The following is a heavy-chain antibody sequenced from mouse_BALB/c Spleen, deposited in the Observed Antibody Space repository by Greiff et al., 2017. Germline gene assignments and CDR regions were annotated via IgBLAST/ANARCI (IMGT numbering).Heavy chain of an antibody. V-gene: IGHV14-3*02. CDR1: GFNIKDTY. CDR3: ARITMITTGFAY. D-gene: IGHD2-4*01. Sequence: EVQRVESGAELVKPGASVKLSCTASGFNIKDTYMHWVKQRPEQGLEWIGRIDPANGNTKYDPKFQGKATITADTSSNTAYLQLSSLTSEDTAVYYCARITMITTGFAYWGQGTLVTVSA. J-gene: IGHJ3*01. CDR2: IDPANGNT.